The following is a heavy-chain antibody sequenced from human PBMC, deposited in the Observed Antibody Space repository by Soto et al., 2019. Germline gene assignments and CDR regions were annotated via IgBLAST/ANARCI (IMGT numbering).Heavy chain of an antibody. V-gene: IGHV3-48*02. CDR2: ISSSSSTI. J-gene: IGHJ6*02. CDR1: GFTFSSYS. D-gene: IGHD1-26*01. Sequence: GGSLRLSCAASGFTFSSYSMNWVRQAPGKGLEWVSYISSSSSTIYYADSVKGRFTISRDNAKNSLYLQMNSLRDEDTAVYYCARVGKWELAYYYGMDVWGQGTTVTVSS. CDR3: ARVGKWELAYYYGMDV.